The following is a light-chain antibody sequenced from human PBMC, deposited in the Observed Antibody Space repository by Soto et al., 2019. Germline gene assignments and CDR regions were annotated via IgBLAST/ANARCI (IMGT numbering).Light chain of an antibody. J-gene: IGKJ3*01. CDR3: QQRSNWPGT. V-gene: IGKV3-11*01. CDR1: QSVSSY. Sequence: EIVLTQSPATLSLSPGERATLSCRASQSVSSYLAWYQQKPGQAPRLLIYDASNRATGIPARFSGSWSVTDFTLTISSLEPEDFAVYYCQQRSNWPGTFGPGTKVDIK. CDR2: DAS.